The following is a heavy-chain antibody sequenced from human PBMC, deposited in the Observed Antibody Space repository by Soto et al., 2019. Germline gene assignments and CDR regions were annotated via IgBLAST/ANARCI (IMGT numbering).Heavy chain of an antibody. V-gene: IGHV5-51*01. J-gene: IGHJ4*02. CDR2: IYPEDSDP. CDR1: GYSFSMYW. D-gene: IGHD6-19*01. Sequence: GESLKISCKGSGYSFSMYWIGWVRQMPGKGLEWMGIIYPEDSDPRYSPSFQGQVTISADESISTAYLQWSSLKASDTAIYYCARRLSTGWFFDFWGQGTLVTVSS. CDR3: ARRLSTGWFFDF.